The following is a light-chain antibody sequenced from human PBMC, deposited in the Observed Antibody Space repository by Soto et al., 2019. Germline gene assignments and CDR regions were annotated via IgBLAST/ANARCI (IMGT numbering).Light chain of an antibody. V-gene: IGKV1-5*01. Sequence: DIRMTQSPSSLSASVGDRVTITSRASQSIGSWLAWYQQKPGKAPKLLIYAASTLESGVPSRFSGSGSGTEFTLTISSLQPDDFATYYCQHSNSHLCTFGQGTKLEIK. CDR1: QSIGSW. CDR3: QHSNSHLCT. CDR2: AAS. J-gene: IGKJ2*02.